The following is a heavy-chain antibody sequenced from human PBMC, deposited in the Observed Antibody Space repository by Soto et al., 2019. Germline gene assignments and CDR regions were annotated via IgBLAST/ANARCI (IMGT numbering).Heavy chain of an antibody. Sequence: ASVKLSFKVSGSTLTELSRRWVRQAPGKGLEWMGGFDPEDGETIYAQKFQGRVTMTEDTSTDTAYMELSSLRSEDTAVYYCAGSLSYYYYGMDVWGQGTTVTFSS. D-gene: IGHD2-2*01. V-gene: IGHV1-24*01. CDR2: FDPEDGET. CDR3: AGSLSYYYYGMDV. CDR1: GSTLTELS. J-gene: IGHJ6*02.